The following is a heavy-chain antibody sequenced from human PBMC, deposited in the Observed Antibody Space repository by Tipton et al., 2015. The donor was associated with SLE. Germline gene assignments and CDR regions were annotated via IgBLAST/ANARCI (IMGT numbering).Heavy chain of an antibody. J-gene: IGHJ4*02. CDR1: GGSFSGFY. V-gene: IGHV4-34*01. CDR2: VSHSGST. CDR3: ARGGWSLGY. D-gene: IGHD2-15*01. Sequence: TLSLTCAVSGGSFSGFYWTWIRQAPGKGLEWIGEVSHSGSTTYNPSLKSRLSISVDRSKNQVSLNLNSVTAADTAVYYCARGGWSLGYWGQGTRVTVSS.